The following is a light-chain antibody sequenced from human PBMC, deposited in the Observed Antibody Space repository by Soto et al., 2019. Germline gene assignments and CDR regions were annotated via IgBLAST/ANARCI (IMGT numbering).Light chain of an antibody. CDR2: DAS. CDR1: KSVRSF. Sequence: EVLLTQSPATLSLSPGERATLSCRASKSVRSFLAWYQQKPVQAPRLLIYDASNRATGIPARFSGSGSGTDFTLTISSLEPEDFAVYYCQQRSDPPSFTFGGGTKVEIK. CDR3: QQRSDPPSFT. J-gene: IGKJ4*01. V-gene: IGKV3-11*01.